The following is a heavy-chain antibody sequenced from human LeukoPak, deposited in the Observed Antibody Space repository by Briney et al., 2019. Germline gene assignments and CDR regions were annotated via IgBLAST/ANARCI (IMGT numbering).Heavy chain of an antibody. CDR2: IYYSGRT. D-gene: IGHD4-11*01. CDR1: GGSISSDY. V-gene: IGHV4-59*01. CDR3: ARGYYSPHY. J-gene: IGHJ4*02. Sequence: SETLSLTCTVPGGSISSDYWSWIRQPPGKGLQWIGYIYYSGRTYYNPSLKSRITISVDTSKNQFSLKLSSVTAADTAVYYCARGYYSPHYWGQGTLVSVSS.